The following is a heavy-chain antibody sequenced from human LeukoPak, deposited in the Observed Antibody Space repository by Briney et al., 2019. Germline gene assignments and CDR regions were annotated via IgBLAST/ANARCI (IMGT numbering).Heavy chain of an antibody. V-gene: IGHV4-59*01. CDR3: ARSSGWYGGYYFDY. CDR2: IYYSGST. D-gene: IGHD6-19*01. J-gene: IGHJ4*02. Sequence: SETLSLTCTVSGGSISSYYWSWIRQPPGKGLEWIGYIYYSGSTNYNPSLKSRVTISVDASKNQFSLKLSSVTAADTVVYYCARSSGWYGGYYFDYWGQGTLVTVSS. CDR1: GGSISSYY.